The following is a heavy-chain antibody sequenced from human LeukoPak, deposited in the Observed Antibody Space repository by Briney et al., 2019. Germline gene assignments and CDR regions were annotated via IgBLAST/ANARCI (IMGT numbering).Heavy chain of an antibody. V-gene: IGHV3-53*01. CDR1: GFTVSSNS. Sequence: PGGSLRLSCAVSGFTVSSNSMSWVRQAPGKGLEWVSFIYSDNTHYADSVKGRFTISRDNSMNTLFLHMSSLRVEDTAIYYCAKDAIDVSSSSWLWYFDYWGQGTRVTVSS. D-gene: IGHD6-13*01. J-gene: IGHJ4*02. CDR2: IYSDNT. CDR3: AKDAIDVSSSSWLWYFDY.